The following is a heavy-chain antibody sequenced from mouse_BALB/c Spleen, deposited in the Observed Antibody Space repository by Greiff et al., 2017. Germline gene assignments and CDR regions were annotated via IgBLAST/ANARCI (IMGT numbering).Heavy chain of an antibody. D-gene: IGHD1-2*01. V-gene: IGHV14-4*02. CDR1: GFNIKDYY. CDR3: NGAATGYFDV. J-gene: IGHJ1*01. CDR2: IDPENSDT. Sequence: VQLQQSGAELVRSGASVKLSCTASGFNIKDYYMHWVKQRPEQGLEWIGWIDPENSDTEYAPKFQGKATMTADTSSNTAYLQLSSLTSEDTAVYYCNGAATGYFDVWGAGTTVTVSS.